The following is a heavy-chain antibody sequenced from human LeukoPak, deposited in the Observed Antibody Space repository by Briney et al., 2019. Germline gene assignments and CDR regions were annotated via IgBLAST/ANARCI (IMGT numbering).Heavy chain of an antibody. CDR1: GGSISSYY. Sequence: SETLSLTCTVSGGSISSYYWSWIRQPPGKGLEWIGYIYYSGSTNYNPSLKSRVTISVDTSKNQFSLKLSSVTAAGTAVYYCARGSSEAGAFDIWGQGTMVTVSS. J-gene: IGHJ3*02. D-gene: IGHD3-22*01. CDR2: IYYSGST. CDR3: ARGSSEAGAFDI. V-gene: IGHV4-59*01.